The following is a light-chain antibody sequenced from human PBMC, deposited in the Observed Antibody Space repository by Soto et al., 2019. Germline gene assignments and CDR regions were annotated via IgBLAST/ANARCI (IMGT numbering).Light chain of an antibody. CDR2: DNT. Sequence: QSVLTQPPSVSAAPGQKVIISCSGSSSNIGNNFVSWYRQLPGTAPKLLIYDNTKRPSGIPDRFSGSKSGTLATLGITGLQTGDEADYYCGTWDSSLSAVFGGGTKVTVL. CDR3: GTWDSSLSAV. CDR1: SSNIGNNF. J-gene: IGLJ3*02. V-gene: IGLV1-51*01.